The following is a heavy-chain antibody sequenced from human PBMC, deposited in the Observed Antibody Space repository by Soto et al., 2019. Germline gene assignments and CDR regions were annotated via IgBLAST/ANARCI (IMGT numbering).Heavy chain of an antibody. CDR3: AKERVGGTFYTPLAF. V-gene: IGHV3-30*18. CDR1: GFNFDNYG. D-gene: IGHD1-7*01. Sequence: QVQLVESGGGVVQPGGSLRLSCQASGFNFDNYGMHWVRQAPGKGLEWVAVITYDGSFQYYADSVKGRFTISRDNSKNTLSLHLNTLKPEDTAVYHCAKERVGGTFYTPLAFWGQGTLVTVSS. J-gene: IGHJ4*02. CDR2: ITYDGSFQ.